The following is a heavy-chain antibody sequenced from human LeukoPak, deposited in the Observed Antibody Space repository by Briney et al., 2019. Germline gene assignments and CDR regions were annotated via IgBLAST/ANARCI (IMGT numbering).Heavy chain of an antibody. CDR3: ARDGHYSGTYFDAFDI. J-gene: IGHJ3*02. CDR2: ISSSSSYI. Sequence: PGGSLRLSCAASGLTVSSNCMSWVRQAPGKGLEWVSSISSSSSYIYYADSVKGRFTISRDNAKNSLYLQMNSLRAEDTAVYYCARDGHYSGTYFDAFDIWGQGTMVTVSS. CDR1: GLTVSSNC. V-gene: IGHV3-21*01. D-gene: IGHD1-26*01.